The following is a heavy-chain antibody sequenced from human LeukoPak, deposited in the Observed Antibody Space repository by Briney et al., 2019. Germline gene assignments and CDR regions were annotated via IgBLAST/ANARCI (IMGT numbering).Heavy chain of an antibody. Sequence: SETLSLTCTVSGGSISSYYWSWIRQPPGKGLEWIGYIYYSGSTNYNPSLKSRVTISVDTSKNQFSLKLSSVTAADTAVYYCARDRPRTAYCGGDCSDAFDIWGQGTMVTVSS. CDR3: ARDRPRTAYCGGDCSDAFDI. CDR2: IYYSGST. CDR1: GGSISSYY. V-gene: IGHV4-59*01. D-gene: IGHD2-21*02. J-gene: IGHJ3*02.